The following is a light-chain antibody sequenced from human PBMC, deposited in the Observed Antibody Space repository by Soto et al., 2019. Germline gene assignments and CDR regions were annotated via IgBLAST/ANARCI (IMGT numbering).Light chain of an antibody. CDR2: NVN. J-gene: IGLJ2*01. CDR3: SSYTNTNTVV. Sequence: QSVLTQVASVSGSPGQSITISGTGTSSDVGGYDYVSWYQQHPGQAPTLMIYNVNYRPSGVADRFSGSKSGDTASLTISGRQAEDEATYYCSSYTNTNTVVFGGGTKLTVL. V-gene: IGLV2-14*03. CDR1: SSDVGGYDY.